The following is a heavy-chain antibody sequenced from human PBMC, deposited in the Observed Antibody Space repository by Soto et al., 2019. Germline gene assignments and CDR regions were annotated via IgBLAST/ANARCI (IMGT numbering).Heavy chain of an antibody. Sequence: PAKVTCRARGVGLASSAVRWVQHARGQRLEWIGGIITSFGNTNYAQKFQGRVTITADESTSTAYMELSSLRSEDTAVYYCARSSLLVGATRGAAAFDIWGQGTIVT. CDR2: IITSFGNT. V-gene: IGHV1-69*01. D-gene: IGHD1-26*01. J-gene: IGHJ3*02. CDR3: ARSSLLVGATRGAAAFDI. CDR1: GVGLASSA.